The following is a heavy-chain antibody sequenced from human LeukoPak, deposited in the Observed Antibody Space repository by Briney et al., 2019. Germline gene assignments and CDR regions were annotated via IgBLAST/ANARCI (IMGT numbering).Heavy chain of an antibody. Sequence: VASVKVSCKASGGTFSSYAISWVRQAPGQGLEWMGRIIPILGIANYAQKFQGRVTITADKSTSTAYMELSSLRSEDTAVYYCARGGIAVAGSYFDYWGQGTLVTVSS. J-gene: IGHJ4*02. CDR3: ARGGIAVAGSYFDY. CDR2: IIPILGIA. V-gene: IGHV1-69*04. D-gene: IGHD6-19*01. CDR1: GGTFSSYA.